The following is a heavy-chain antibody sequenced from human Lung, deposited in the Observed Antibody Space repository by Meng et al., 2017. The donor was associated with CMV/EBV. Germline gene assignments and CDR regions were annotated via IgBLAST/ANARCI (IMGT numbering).Heavy chain of an antibody. CDR3: ARGGGRYFASFGY. V-gene: IGHV3-30*04. Sequence: SXKISXAASGFTFSSYAMHWVRQAPGKGLEWVAVISYDGSNKYYADSVKGRFTISRDNSKNTLYLQMNSLRAEDTAVYYCARGGGRYFASFGYWGQGTXVTVAS. CDR2: ISYDGSNK. D-gene: IGHD3-9*01. J-gene: IGHJ4*02. CDR1: GFTFSSYA.